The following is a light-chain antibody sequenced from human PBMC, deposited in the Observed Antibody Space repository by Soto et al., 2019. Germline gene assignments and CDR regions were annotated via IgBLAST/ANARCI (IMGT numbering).Light chain of an antibody. CDR2: VGTGGIVG. CDR1: SGYRNYE. V-gene: IGLV9-49*01. J-gene: IGLJ3*02. CDR3: GTDHGSESDFLGV. Sequence: QLVLTQPPSASASLGASVTLTCSLSSGYRNYEVDWYQQRPGKGPRFVMRVGTGGIVGSKGDGIPDRFSVLGSGLNRNLTIRNIQEEDESVYHCGTDHGSESDFLGVFGGGTKVTVL.